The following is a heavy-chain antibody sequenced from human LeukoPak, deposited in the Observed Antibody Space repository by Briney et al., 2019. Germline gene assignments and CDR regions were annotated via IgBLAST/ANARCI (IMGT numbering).Heavy chain of an antibody. J-gene: IGHJ4*02. CDR3: ARGRGVGATLRRKYFDY. CDR1: GGSFSGYY. CDR2: INHSGST. Sequence: SETLSLTCAVYGGSFSGYYWSWIRQPPGKGLEWIGEINHSGSTNYNPSLKSRATISADTSKNQFSLKLSSVTAADTAVYYCARGRGVGATLRRKYFDYWGQGTLVTVSS. V-gene: IGHV4-34*01. D-gene: IGHD1-26*01.